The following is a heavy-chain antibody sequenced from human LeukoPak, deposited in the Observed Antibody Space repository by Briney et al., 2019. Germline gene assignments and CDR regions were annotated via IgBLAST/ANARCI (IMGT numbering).Heavy chain of an antibody. J-gene: IGHJ4*02. CDR2: ISGSGGST. D-gene: IGHD2-2*01. CDR1: GFTFSSYA. CDR3: AINIVVVPAAIADY. V-gene: IGHV3-23*01. Sequence: GGSLRLSYAASGFTFSSYAMSWVRQAPGKGLEWVSAISGSGGSTYYADSVKGRFTISRDNSKNTLYLQMNSLRAEDTAVYYCAINIVVVPAAIADYWGQGTLVTVSS.